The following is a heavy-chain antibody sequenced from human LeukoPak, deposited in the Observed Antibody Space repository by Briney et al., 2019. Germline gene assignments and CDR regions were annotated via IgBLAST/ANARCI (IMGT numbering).Heavy chain of an antibody. CDR2: ISGSGGFT. D-gene: IGHD2-2*01. Sequence: GGSLRLSCAASGFTFSSYGMSWVRQAPGKGLEWVSAISGSGGFTYYADSVKGRFTISRDNSKNTLYLQMNSLRAEDTAVYYCAKDRFGCSSTSCYSLDYWGQGILVTVSS. J-gene: IGHJ4*02. CDR3: AKDRFGCSSTSCYSLDY. V-gene: IGHV3-23*01. CDR1: GFTFSSYG.